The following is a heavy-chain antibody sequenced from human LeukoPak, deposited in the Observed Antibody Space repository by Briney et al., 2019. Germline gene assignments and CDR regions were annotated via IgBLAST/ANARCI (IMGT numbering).Heavy chain of an antibody. D-gene: IGHD4-17*01. J-gene: IGHJ4*02. CDR2: IYYSGST. V-gene: IGHV4-30-4*01. Sequence: SETLSLTCTVSGDSLSIVYYYWGWIRQTAGKGLEWIGYIYYSGSTYYNPSLKSRVTISVDTSKNQCSLKLSSVTAADTAVYCCASETYGANSWGQGTLVTVSS. CDR3: ASETYGANS. CDR1: GDSLSIVYYY.